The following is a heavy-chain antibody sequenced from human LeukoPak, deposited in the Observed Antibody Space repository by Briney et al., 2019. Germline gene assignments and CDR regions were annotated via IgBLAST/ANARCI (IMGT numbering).Heavy chain of an antibody. V-gene: IGHV3-23*01. CDR1: GFTFRSYA. CDR2: ISGSGGST. Sequence: GGSLRLSCAASGFTFRSYALSWVRQARGKGLDWVSAISGSGGSTYYADSVKGRFTISRDNSKNTLYLQMNSLRAEDTAVYYCAKAFTVGYYFDYWGQGTLVTVSS. D-gene: IGHD4-23*01. CDR3: AKAFTVGYYFDY. J-gene: IGHJ4*02.